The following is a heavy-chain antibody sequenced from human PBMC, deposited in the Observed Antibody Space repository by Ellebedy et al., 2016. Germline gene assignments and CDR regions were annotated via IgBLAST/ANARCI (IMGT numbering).Heavy chain of an antibody. CDR2: IFHTGRT. D-gene: IGHD6-13*01. CDR1: GDSISSHNW. CDR3: ARIDAAAFDF. V-gene: IGHV4-4*02. Sequence: SETLSLTCAVSGDSISSHNWWSWVRQPPGKGLEWIGEIFHTGRTNYNPSLKSRVTISVDESKNQFSLRLNSVTAADTAVYYCARIDAAAFDFWGQGTLVTVSS. J-gene: IGHJ4*02.